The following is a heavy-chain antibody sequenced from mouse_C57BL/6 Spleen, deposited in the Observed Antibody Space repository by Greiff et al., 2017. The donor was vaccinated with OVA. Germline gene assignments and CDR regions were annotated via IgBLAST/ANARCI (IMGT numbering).Heavy chain of an antibody. CDR1: GFTFSNYW. Sequence: EVMLVESGGGLVQPGGSMKLSCVASGFTFSNYWMNWVRQSPEKGLEWVAQIRLKSDNYATHYAESVKGRFTISRDDSKSSVYLQMNNLRAEDTGIYYCTEGYGYDGLAYWGQGTLVTVSA. J-gene: IGHJ3*01. CDR3: TEGYGYDGLAY. CDR2: IRLKSDNYAT. V-gene: IGHV6-3*01. D-gene: IGHD2-2*01.